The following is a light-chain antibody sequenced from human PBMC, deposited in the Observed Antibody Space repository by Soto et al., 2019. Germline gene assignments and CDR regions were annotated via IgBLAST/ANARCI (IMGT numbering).Light chain of an antibody. V-gene: IGKV3-11*01. J-gene: IGKJ4*01. Sequence: IVLTQSPATLSLSPGERATLSCRAKQTVNTYLSWYQHKPGQAPRLLIYGASNRATGIPARFSGSGSGTDFTLTISSLEPEDSAGYYCQQRYNWRTFGGGTKVEIK. CDR1: QTVNTY. CDR2: GAS. CDR3: QQRYNWRT.